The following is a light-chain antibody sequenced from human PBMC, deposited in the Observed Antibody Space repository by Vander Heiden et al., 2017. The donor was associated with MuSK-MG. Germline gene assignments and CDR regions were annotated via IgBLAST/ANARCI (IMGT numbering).Light chain of an antibody. CDR1: QSRLHSNVYNY. V-gene: IGKV2-28*01. Sequence: IVMTQSPLSLPVTPGEPASISCRSSQSRLHSNVYNYLDWYLQKPGQSPQLLIYLGSNRASGVPDRFSGRGSGTDFTLKISRVEAEDVGVYYCRQALQTPRTFGQGTKLEIK. CDR2: LGS. CDR3: RQALQTPRT. J-gene: IGKJ2*01.